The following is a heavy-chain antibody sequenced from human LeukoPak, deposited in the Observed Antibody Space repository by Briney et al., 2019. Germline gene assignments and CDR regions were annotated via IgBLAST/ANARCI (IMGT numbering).Heavy chain of an antibody. V-gene: IGHV1-69*06. CDR1: GGTFSSYA. J-gene: IGHJ6*03. CDR3: ARDLPGAARWLQLRKNYYYYMDV. D-gene: IGHD5-24*01. Sequence: SVKVSCKAAGGTFSSYAISWVRQAPGQGLEWMGGIIPIFGTANYAQKFQGRVTITADKSTSTAYMELSSLRSEDTAVYYCARDLPGAARWLQLRKNYYYYMDVWGKGTTVTVSS. CDR2: IIPIFGTA.